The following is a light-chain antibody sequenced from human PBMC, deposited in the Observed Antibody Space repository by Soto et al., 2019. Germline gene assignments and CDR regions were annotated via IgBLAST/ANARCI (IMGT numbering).Light chain of an antibody. Sequence: EIMMTQSPATLSVSPGERATLSCRASQSVSSNLAWYQQKPGQAPRLLIYGASTRATGIPARFSGSGSGTEFTLTISSLQSEDFALYYCQQYNNWPLLITLGQGTRLEIK. CDR1: QSVSSN. CDR3: QQYNNWPLLIT. V-gene: IGKV3-15*01. J-gene: IGKJ5*01. CDR2: GAS.